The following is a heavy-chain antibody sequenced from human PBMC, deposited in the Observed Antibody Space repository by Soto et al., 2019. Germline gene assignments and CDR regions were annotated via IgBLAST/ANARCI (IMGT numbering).Heavy chain of an antibody. V-gene: IGHV1-46*03. CDR1: GYTFTSYY. CDR2: INPSGGST. CDR3: ARYTGYYYYMDV. D-gene: IGHD2-2*02. J-gene: IGHJ6*03. Sequence: KGSCKSSGYTFTSYYIHWLRQAPGQGLERMGIINPSGGSTSYAQKFQGRVTMTRDTSTSTVYMELSSLRSEDTAVYYCARYTGYYYYMDVWGKGTTVTVSS.